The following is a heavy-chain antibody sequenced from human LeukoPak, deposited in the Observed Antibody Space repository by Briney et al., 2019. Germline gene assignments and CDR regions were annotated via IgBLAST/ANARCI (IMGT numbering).Heavy chain of an antibody. V-gene: IGHV1-69*04. D-gene: IGHD3-10*01. CDR2: IIPILGIA. J-gene: IGHJ4*02. Sequence: GASVKVSRKASGGTFSSYAISWVRQAPGQGLEWMGRIIPILGIANYAQKFQGRVTITADKSTSTAYMELSSLRSEDTAVYYCAREYYYGSGSQMGFDYWGREPWSPSPQ. CDR1: GGTFSSYA. CDR3: AREYYYGSGSQMGFDY.